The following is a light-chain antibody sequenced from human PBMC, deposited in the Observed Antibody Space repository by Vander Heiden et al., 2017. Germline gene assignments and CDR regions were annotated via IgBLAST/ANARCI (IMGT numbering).Light chain of an antibody. CDR3: LQLNKYPLT. J-gene: IGKJ4*01. V-gene: IGKV1-17*01. Sequence: DIQLTQSPSSLSASVGDRVTITCRASQDIRSDLGWYQQKPGSAPKRLIYASSRLQSGVPSRFSGSGSGTQFTLTISSLQPEDFATYYCLQLNKYPLTFGGGTRVDIK. CDR2: ASS. CDR1: QDIRSD.